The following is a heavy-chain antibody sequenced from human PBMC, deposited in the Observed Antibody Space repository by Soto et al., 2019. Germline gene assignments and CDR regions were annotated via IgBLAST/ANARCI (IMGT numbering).Heavy chain of an antibody. CDR1: GGSISSYY. Sequence: SETLSLTCTVSGGSISSYYWSWIRQPPGKGLEWIGYIYYSGSTNYNPSLKSRVTISVDTSKNQFSLKLSSVTAADTAVYYCARAPGTIFGVLGWFDPWGQGTLVTVSS. V-gene: IGHV4-59*01. CDR3: ARAPGTIFGVLGWFDP. J-gene: IGHJ5*02. CDR2: IYYSGST. D-gene: IGHD3-3*01.